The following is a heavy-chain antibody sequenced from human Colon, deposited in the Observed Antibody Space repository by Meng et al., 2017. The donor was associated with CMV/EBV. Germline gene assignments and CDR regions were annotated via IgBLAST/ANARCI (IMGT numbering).Heavy chain of an antibody. J-gene: IGHJ5*02. CDR2: IDWDDDK. D-gene: IGHD2-2*01. CDR3: ARSTSCYARNWFDP. V-gene: IGHV2-70*20. Sequence: SGPTLVKPTQTLTLTCTFSGFSLSTSGMCVSWVRQPPGKALEWLALIDWDDDKYYSTSLKTRLTISKDTSKNQVVLTMTNMDPVDTATYYCARSTSCYARNWFDPWGQGTLVTRLL. CDR1: GFSLSTSGMC.